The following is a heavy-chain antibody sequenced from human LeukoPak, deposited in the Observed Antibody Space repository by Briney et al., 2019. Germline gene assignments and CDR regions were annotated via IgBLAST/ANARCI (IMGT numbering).Heavy chain of an antibody. CDR2: INHSGST. J-gene: IGHJ6*04. Sequence: PSETLSLTCAVYGGSFSGYYWSWIRQPPGKGLEWIGEINHSGSTNYNPSLKSRVTISVDTSKNQFSLKLSSVTAADTAVYYCARDPSIGYYYDSSGTRLDVWGKGTTVTVSS. CDR1: GGSFSGYY. V-gene: IGHV4-34*01. CDR3: ARDPSIGYYYDSSGTRLDV. D-gene: IGHD3-22*01.